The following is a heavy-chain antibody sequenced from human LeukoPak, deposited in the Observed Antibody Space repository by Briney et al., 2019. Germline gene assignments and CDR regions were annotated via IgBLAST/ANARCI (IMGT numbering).Heavy chain of an antibody. D-gene: IGHD2-15*01. CDR3: ARAKDCSGGSCYSYYYSSMDV. CDR1: GYTFTGYY. V-gene: IGHV1-2*02. Sequence: GASVKVSCKASGYTFTGYYIHWVRRAPGQGLEWMGWINPNSGGTNYAQKFQGSVTMTRDTSITTAYMELSRLRSDDTAVYYCARAKDCSGGSCYSYYYSSMDVWGQGTTVTVS. J-gene: IGHJ6*02. CDR2: INPNSGGT.